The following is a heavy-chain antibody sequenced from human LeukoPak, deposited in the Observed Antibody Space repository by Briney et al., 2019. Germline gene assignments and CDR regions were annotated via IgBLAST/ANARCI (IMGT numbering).Heavy chain of an antibody. Sequence: SETLSLTCTVSGGSISSYFWTWIRQPTGKGLEWIGRVFTSGYTNYNPSLKSRITMSVDTFKNQFSLKLSSVTAADTAVYYCARDLRDSSGYDAFDIWGQGTMVTVSS. V-gene: IGHV4-4*07. CDR2: VFTSGYT. CDR3: ARDLRDSSGYDAFDI. CDR1: GGSISSYF. J-gene: IGHJ3*02. D-gene: IGHD3-22*01.